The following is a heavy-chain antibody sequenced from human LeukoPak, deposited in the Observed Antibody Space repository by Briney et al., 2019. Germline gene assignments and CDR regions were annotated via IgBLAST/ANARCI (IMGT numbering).Heavy chain of an antibody. Sequence: GGSLRLSCAASGFTFSSYAMSWVRQAPGKRLEWVSAVSGSGGSTYYADSVKGRFTISRDNSKNTLYLQMNSLRAEDTAVYYCAKGDYYDSSGCWGQGTLVTVSS. CDR3: AKGDYYDSSGC. D-gene: IGHD3-22*01. J-gene: IGHJ4*02. V-gene: IGHV3-23*01. CDR2: VSGSGGST. CDR1: GFTFSSYA.